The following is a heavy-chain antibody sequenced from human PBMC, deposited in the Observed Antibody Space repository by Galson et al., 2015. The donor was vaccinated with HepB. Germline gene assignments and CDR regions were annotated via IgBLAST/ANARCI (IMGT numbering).Heavy chain of an antibody. Sequence: SLRLSCAASGFTFSSYGMHWVRQAPGKGLEWVAVIWYDGSNKYYADSVKGRFTISRDNSKNTLYLQMNSLRAEDTAVYYCAREEGYCSSTSCYTNYYYYGMDVWGQGTTVTVSS. D-gene: IGHD2-2*02. CDR3: AREEGYCSSTSCYTNYYYYGMDV. J-gene: IGHJ6*02. V-gene: IGHV3-33*01. CDR2: IWYDGSNK. CDR1: GFTFSSYG.